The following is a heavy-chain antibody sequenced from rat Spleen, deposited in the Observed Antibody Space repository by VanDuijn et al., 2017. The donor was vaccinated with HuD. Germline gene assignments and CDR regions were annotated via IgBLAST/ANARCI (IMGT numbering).Heavy chain of an antibody. V-gene: IGHV5-25*01. CDR3: TRQANFFDY. CDR1: GFTFNNCD. Sequence: EVQLVESGGGLVQPGRSMKLSCAASGFTFNNCDMAWVRQAPTKGLEWVASISYDGSNTHYRDSVKGRFTLSRDNAKSTLYLQMDSLRSEDTATYYCTRQANFFDYWGQGIMVTVSS. J-gene: IGHJ2*01. CDR2: ISYDGSNT.